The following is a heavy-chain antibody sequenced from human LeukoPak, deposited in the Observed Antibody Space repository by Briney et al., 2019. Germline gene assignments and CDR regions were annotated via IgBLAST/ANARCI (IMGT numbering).Heavy chain of an antibody. CDR1: GGSISSNSYY. Sequence: SETLSLTCTVSGGSISSNSYYWGWIRQPPGKGLEWIGSIYYSGSTYYNPSLKSRVTISVDTSKNQFSLKLSSVTAADTAVYYCARRYLLGHFDYWGQGTLVTVSS. CDR2: IYYSGST. J-gene: IGHJ4*02. V-gene: IGHV4-39*01. D-gene: IGHD1-26*01. CDR3: ARRYLLGHFDY.